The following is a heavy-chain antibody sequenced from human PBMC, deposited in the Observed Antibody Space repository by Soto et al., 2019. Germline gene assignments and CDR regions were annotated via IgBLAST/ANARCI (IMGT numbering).Heavy chain of an antibody. CDR1: GGSFSGYY. D-gene: IGHD2-15*01. J-gene: IGHJ4*02. Sequence: TSETLSLTCAVYGGSFSGYYWSWIRQPPGKGLEWIGEINHSGSTNYNPSLKSRVTISVDTSKNQFSLKLSSVTAADTAVYYCARGRGCSGGSCYSWTDYWGQGTLVTVSS. CDR2: INHSGST. V-gene: IGHV4-34*01. CDR3: ARGRGCSGGSCYSWTDY.